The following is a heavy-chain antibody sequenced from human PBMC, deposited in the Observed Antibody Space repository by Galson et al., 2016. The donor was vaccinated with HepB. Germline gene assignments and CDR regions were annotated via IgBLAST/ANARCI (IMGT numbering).Heavy chain of an antibody. CDR2: INPNIGDT. V-gene: IGHV1-2*02. D-gene: IGHD2-15*01. Sequence: SVKVSCKASGYTFNGYYIHWVRQAPGQGLEWMGWINPNIGDTNYAQKLQGRVTMNRDTSITTAYMELSTLISDDTAVYFCARATSCTAGTCYASYFDYWGQGTLVTVSS. J-gene: IGHJ4*02. CDR1: GYTFNGYY. CDR3: ARATSCTAGTCYASYFDY.